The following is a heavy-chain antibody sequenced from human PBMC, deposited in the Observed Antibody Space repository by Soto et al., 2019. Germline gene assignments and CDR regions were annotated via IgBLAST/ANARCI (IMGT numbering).Heavy chain of an antibody. Sequence: QVHLVQSGAEVKKPGASVRVSCKASGYSFTGNSMHWVRQAPGQGLEWMGWINPKNGGTKYAQRLRGCVTMTRDSPVSRAYIHLNRLKSDDAAGYYRVIPRNGVVYWGQGTLVTFSS. D-gene: IGHD1-1*01. CDR1: GYSFTGNS. CDR2: INPKNGGT. CDR3: VIPRNGVVY. V-gene: IGHV1-2*04. J-gene: IGHJ4*02.